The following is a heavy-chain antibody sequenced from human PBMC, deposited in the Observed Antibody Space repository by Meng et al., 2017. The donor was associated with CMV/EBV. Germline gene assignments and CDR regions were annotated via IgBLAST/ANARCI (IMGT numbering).Heavy chain of an antibody. J-gene: IGHJ6*02. CDR2: MNPNSGNT. CDR1: GYTFTSYD. CDR3: ARVRRATAYYGMDV. V-gene: IGHV1-8*01. Sequence: ASVKVSCKASGYTFTSYDINWVRQATGRGLEWMGWMNPNSGNTGYAQKFQGRVTVTRNTSISTAYMELSSLRSEDTAVYYCARVRRATAYYGMDVWGQGTTVTVSS. D-gene: IGHD5-24*01.